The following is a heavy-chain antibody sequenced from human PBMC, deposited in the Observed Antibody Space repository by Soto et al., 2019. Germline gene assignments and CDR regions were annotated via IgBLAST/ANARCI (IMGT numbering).Heavy chain of an antibody. D-gene: IGHD1-26*01. CDR1: GFTFSSCA. CDR3: AKFEGGVSGPVDY. V-gene: IGHV3-23*01. J-gene: IGHJ4*02. CDR2: ISGGGKNT. Sequence: PGGSLRLSCAASGFTFSSCAMGWVRQAPGKGLEWVSVISGGGKNTYYGDPVKGRIVITRDNSKNTLYLEMNSLRVEDTAVYYCAKFEGGVSGPVDYWGQGTLVTVSS.